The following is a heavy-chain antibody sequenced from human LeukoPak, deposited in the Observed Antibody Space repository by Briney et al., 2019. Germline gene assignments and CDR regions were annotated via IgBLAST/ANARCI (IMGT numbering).Heavy chain of an antibody. CDR1: GGSISSYY. J-gene: IGHJ4*02. CDR2: IYYSGST. CDR3: ARGSGYSSNLDY. Sequence: SETLSLTCTVSGGSISSYYWTWLRQPPGKGLEWIGYIYYSGSTSYNPSLKSRVTISIDTSKNQFSLKLSSVTAADTAVYYCARGSGYSSNLDYWGQGTLVTVSS. D-gene: IGHD3-3*01. V-gene: IGHV4-59*01.